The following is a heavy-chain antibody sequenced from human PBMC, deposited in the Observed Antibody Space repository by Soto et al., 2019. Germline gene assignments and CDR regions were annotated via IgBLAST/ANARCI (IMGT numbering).Heavy chain of an antibody. CDR3: ARHNGPLYVGYYYDMDV. CDR1: GASISSYY. Sequence: PSETLFLTCTVSGASISSYYWGWIRQPPGKGLEWIGSIYYSGYTYYNPSLKSRVTISVDTSKNQFSLKLSSVTAADTAVYYCARHNGPLYVGYYYDMDVWGQGTTVTVSS. CDR2: IYYSGYT. V-gene: IGHV4-39*01. D-gene: IGHD3-16*01. J-gene: IGHJ6*02.